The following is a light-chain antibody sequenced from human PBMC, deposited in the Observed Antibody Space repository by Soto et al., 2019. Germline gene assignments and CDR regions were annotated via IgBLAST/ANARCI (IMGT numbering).Light chain of an antibody. J-gene: IGLJ1*01. CDR1: SSDVGGYNY. CDR2: EVS. CDR3: SSYRSSSTV. V-gene: IGLV2-14*01. Sequence: QSALTQPASVSGSPGQSITISCTGTSSDVGGYNYVSWYQQQPGKAPKLMIYEVSNRPSGVSNRFSGSKSDNTASLTISGLQAEDEADYYCSSYRSSSTVFGTGTKVTVL.